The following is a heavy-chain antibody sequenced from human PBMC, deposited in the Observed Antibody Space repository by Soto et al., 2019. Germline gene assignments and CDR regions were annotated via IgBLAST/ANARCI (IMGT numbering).Heavy chain of an antibody. D-gene: IGHD6-13*01. V-gene: IGHV3-30*18. CDR2: ISYDGSNK. CDR1: GFTFSSYG. Sequence: GGSLRLSCAASGFTFSSYGMHWVRQAPGKGLEWVAVISYDGSNKYYADSVKGRFTISRDNSKNTLYLQMNSLRAEDTAVYYCAKPRTYHDSSSWSYFDYWGQGTLVTVSS. J-gene: IGHJ4*02. CDR3: AKPRTYHDSSSWSYFDY.